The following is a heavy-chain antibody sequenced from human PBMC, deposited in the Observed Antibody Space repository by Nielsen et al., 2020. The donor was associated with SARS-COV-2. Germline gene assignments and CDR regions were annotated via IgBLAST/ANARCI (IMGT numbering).Heavy chain of an antibody. V-gene: IGHV4-59*01. CDR2: VSDSGTT. CDR1: GGSISSYH. D-gene: IGHD4-17*01. CDR3: ARDYFGDYLDGFDI. Sequence: SETLSLTCTVSGGSISSYHWTWIRQSPGKGLEWIGYVSDSGTTNYNPSLKSRVTISLDTSRQQFFLNLTSVSAAVRAVYYCARDYFGDYLDGFDIWGQGTLVTVSS. J-gene: IGHJ3*02.